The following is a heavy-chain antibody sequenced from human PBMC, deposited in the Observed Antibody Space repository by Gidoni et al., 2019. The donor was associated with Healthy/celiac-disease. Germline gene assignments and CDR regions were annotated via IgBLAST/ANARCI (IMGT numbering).Heavy chain of an antibody. J-gene: IGHJ4*02. CDR1: GLPFSSYA. CDR3: AKTRGVAAAGTDY. CDR2: ISGSGGST. V-gene: IGHV3-23*01. Sequence: VQLLESGGGLVQPGGSLRLSCAASGLPFSSYAMSWFRQAPGKGLEWVSAISGSGGSTYYADSVKGRFTISRDNYKNTLYLQMNSLGAEDTAVYYCAKTRGVAAAGTDYWGQGTLVTVSS. D-gene: IGHD6-13*01.